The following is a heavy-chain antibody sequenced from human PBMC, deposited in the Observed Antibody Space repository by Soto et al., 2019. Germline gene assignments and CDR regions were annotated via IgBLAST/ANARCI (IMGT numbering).Heavy chain of an antibody. Sequence: QVQLVQSGAEVKKPGASVKVSCKASGYTFTSYGISWVRQAPGQGRKRMGWVNDYNGNTNYAQKYQGRVTMTTDTSTSTAYMELRSLRSDDTAVYYCAIEAVSGRTGFDYWGQGTLVSVSS. J-gene: IGHJ4*02. CDR1: GYTFTSYG. CDR2: VNDYNGNT. D-gene: IGHD6-19*01. V-gene: IGHV1-18*01. CDR3: AIEAVSGRTGFDY.